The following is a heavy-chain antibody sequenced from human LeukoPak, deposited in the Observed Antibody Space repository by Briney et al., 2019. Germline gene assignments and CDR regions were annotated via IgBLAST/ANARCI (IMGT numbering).Heavy chain of an antibody. D-gene: IGHD5-12*01. CDR2: FYYGGTT. Sequence: SETLSLTCTVSGGSITSSSYYWPWIRQPPGKGLEWIGSFYYGGTTFYNPSLKSRVTISADTSKNQFSLKLTSVTAADTAVYYCARRVIVATLDYWGQGILVTVSS. CDR1: GGSITSSSYY. CDR3: ARRVIVATLDY. V-gene: IGHV4-39*01. J-gene: IGHJ4*02.